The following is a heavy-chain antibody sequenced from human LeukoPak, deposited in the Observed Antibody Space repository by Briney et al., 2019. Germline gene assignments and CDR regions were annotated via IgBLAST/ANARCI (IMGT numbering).Heavy chain of an antibody. CDR3: AKENVEMATIYSPFDY. CDR1: GFTFSSYA. D-gene: IGHD5-24*01. CDR2: ISGSGGST. V-gene: IGHV3-23*01. J-gene: IGHJ4*02. Sequence: GGSLGLSCAASGFTFSSYAMSWVRQAPGKGLEWVSAISGSGGSTYYADSVKGRFTISRDNSKNTLYLQMNSLRAEDTAVYYCAKENVEMATIYSPFDYWGQGTLVTVSS.